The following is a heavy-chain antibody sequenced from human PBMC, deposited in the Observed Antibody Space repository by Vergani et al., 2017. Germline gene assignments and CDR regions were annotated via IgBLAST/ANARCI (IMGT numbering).Heavy chain of an antibody. CDR2: IDHTGRP. Sequence: QVQLQQWGGGLLKPSETLSLTCVVNGGSFTSYHWTWIRQSPGEGLEWVGDIDHTGRPDYNPSPKSRLTMSIDKSRNQFSLTLNSVTATDTAIYFCARVNTETSGHLYYYYYMDVWGQGTAVTVS. D-gene: IGHD4-11*01. CDR1: GGSFTSYH. CDR3: ARVNTETSGHLYYYYYMDV. V-gene: IGHV4-34*01. J-gene: IGHJ6*03.